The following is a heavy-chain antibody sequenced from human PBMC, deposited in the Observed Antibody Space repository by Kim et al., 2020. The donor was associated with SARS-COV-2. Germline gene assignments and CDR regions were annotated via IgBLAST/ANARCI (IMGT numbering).Heavy chain of an antibody. D-gene: IGHD6-19*01. CDR3: ARVGGQWLAEYFQH. Sequence: GGSLRLSCAASGFTFSSYWMSWVRQAPGKGLEWVANIKQDGSEKYYVDSVKGRFTISRDNAKNSLYLQMNSLRAEDTAVYYCARVGGQWLAEYFQHWGQGTLVTVSS. V-gene: IGHV3-7*01. CDR1: GFTFSSYW. J-gene: IGHJ1*01. CDR2: IKQDGSEK.